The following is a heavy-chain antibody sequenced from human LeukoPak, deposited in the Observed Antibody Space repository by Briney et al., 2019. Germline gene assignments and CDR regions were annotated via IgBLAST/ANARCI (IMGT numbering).Heavy chain of an antibody. CDR2: INHSGSI. Sequence: PSETLSLTCAVYGGSFSGYYWSWIRQPPGKGLEWIGEINHSGSIIYNPSLKSRVTISVDTSKNQFSLKLSSVTAADTAFYYCASQGHHGKIVGTTLSYFYMDVWGKGTTVTVSS. CDR1: GGSFSGYY. D-gene: IGHD1-26*01. V-gene: IGHV4-34*01. CDR3: ASQGHHGKIVGTTLSYFYMDV. J-gene: IGHJ6*03.